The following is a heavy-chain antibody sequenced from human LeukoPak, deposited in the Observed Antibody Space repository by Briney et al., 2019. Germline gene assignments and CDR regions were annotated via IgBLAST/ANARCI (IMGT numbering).Heavy chain of an antibody. CDR1: GFTFSSFD. J-gene: IGHJ6*03. Sequence: GGSLRLSCAASGFTFSSFDMHWVRQPTGKGLEWVSTIGTASDTYYPVSVVDRFTLSRDNATNSLSIQLNSLPAGDTAVHYCARGPPRRQYYYLHVWGKGTTVTVSS. CDR3: ARGPPRRQYYYLHV. CDR2: IGTASDT. V-gene: IGHV3-13*01.